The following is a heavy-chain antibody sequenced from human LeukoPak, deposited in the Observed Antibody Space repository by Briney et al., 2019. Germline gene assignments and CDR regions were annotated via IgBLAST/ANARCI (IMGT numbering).Heavy chain of an antibody. Sequence: SETLSLTCTVSGGSISSDYWSWIRQPAGKGLEWIGRIYSSGSTNYNSSPKSRVSMSVDTSKNQFSLRLSSVTAADTAVYFCARDPGEWGQGTLVTVSS. J-gene: IGHJ4*02. CDR2: IYSSGST. CDR3: ARDPGE. D-gene: IGHD7-27*01. CDR1: GGSISSDY. V-gene: IGHV4-4*07.